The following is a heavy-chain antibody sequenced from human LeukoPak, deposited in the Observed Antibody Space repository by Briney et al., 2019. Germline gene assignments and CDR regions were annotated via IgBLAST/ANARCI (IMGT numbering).Heavy chain of an antibody. V-gene: IGHV3-64*01. CDR2: ISSNGGST. J-gene: IGHJ4*02. CDR1: GFTFSSYA. D-gene: IGHD4-23*01. Sequence: GGSLRLSCAASGFTFSSYAMHWVRQAPGKGLEYVSAISSNGGSTYYANSVKGRFTISRDNSKNTLYLQMGSLRAEDMAVYYCARDNYGGNSGSADYWGQGNLVTVSS. CDR3: ARDNYGGNSGSADY.